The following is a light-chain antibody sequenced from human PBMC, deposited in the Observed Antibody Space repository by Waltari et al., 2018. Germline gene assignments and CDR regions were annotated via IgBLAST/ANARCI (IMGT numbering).Light chain of an antibody. CDR2: DAS. CDR3: QQRNYWPLT. J-gene: IGKJ4*01. CDR1: QGVSSY. Sequence: DIVLTQSPATLSLSPGERATLSCRARQGVSSYLAWYQQEPGQAPRLLIYDASNRATGIPARFSGSGSGTDFTLTISSLEPEDFAVYYCQQRNYWPLTFGGGTKVEIK. V-gene: IGKV3-11*01.